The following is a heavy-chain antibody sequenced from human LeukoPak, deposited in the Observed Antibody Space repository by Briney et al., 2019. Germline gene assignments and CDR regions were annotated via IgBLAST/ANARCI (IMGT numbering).Heavy chain of an antibody. D-gene: IGHD3-9*01. CDR2: ISSSSSYI. Sequence: GGSLRLSCAASGFTFSSYSMDWVRQAPGKGLEWVSSISSSSSYIYYADSMRGRFTISRDNAKNSLYLQMNSLRAEDTAVYYCARGSPYYDILTGYYKGDAFDIWGQGTMVTVSS. J-gene: IGHJ3*02. CDR3: ARGSPYYDILTGYYKGDAFDI. CDR1: GFTFSSYS. V-gene: IGHV3-21*01.